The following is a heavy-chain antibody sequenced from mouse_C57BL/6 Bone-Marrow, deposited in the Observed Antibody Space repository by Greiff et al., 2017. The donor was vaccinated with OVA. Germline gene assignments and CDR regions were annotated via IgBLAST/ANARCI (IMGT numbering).Heavy chain of an antibody. CDR1: GYTFTSYW. CDR2: IDPSDSYT. J-gene: IGHJ2*01. Sequence: QVQLQQPGAELVRPGTSVKLSCKASGYTFTSYWMHWVKQRPGQGLEWIGVIDPSDSYTNYNQKFKGKATLTVDTSSSTAYMQLSSLTSEDSAVYYCAIEHYYVSSYGYWGQGTTLTVSS. V-gene: IGHV1-59*01. D-gene: IGHD1-1*01. CDR3: AIEHYYVSSYGY.